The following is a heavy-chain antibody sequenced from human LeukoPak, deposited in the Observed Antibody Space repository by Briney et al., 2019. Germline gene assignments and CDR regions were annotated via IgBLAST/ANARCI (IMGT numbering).Heavy chain of an antibody. J-gene: IGHJ4*02. CDR1: GGTFSSYA. CDR3: ARESGSYEAYFDY. Sequence: SVKVSCKASGGTFSSYAISWVRQAPGQGLEWMGRIFPIFATANYAQKSQGRVTITADESTSTAYMELSSLRSEDTAVYYCARESGSYEAYFDYWGQGTLVTVSS. CDR2: IFPIFATA. V-gene: IGHV1-69*15. D-gene: IGHD1-26*01.